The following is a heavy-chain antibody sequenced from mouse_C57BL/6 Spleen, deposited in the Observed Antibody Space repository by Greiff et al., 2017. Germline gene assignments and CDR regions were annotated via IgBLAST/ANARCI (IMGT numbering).Heavy chain of an antibody. V-gene: IGHV1-26*01. CDR1: GYTFTDYY. J-gene: IGHJ2*01. D-gene: IGHD1-1*01. CDR3: AHYYYGSLFDY. CDR2: INPNNGGT. Sequence: EVQLQQSGPELVKPGASVKISCKASGYTFTDYYMNWVKQSHGKSLEWIGDINPNNGGTSYNQKFKGKATLTVDKSSSTAYMELRSLTSEDSAVYYCAHYYYGSLFDYWGQGTTLTVSS.